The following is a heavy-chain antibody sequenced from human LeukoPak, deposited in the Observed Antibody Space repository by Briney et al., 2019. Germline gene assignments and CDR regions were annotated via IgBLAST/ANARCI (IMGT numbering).Heavy chain of an antibody. V-gene: IGHV3-33*01. J-gene: IGHJ4*02. CDR2: IWYDGSDK. Sequence: GGSLRLSCAASAFRSNIYGMHWVRQAPGKGLEWVAVIWYDGSDKYYADSVKGRFTISRDNSKNTLYLEMNSLRAEDTAVYYCARDQGPVGSYFDYWGQGTLVTVSS. D-gene: IGHD3-10*01. CDR1: AFRSNIYG. CDR3: ARDQGPVGSYFDY.